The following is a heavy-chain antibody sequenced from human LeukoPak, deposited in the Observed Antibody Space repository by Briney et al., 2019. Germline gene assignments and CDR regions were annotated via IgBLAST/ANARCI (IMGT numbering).Heavy chain of an antibody. J-gene: IGHJ4*02. D-gene: IGHD4-17*01. V-gene: IGHV4-30-2*01. CDR2: IYHSGST. CDR3: ARVDYGDDLNFDY. Sequence: SETLSLTCAVSGGSISSGGYSWSWIRQPPGKGPEWIGYIYHSGSTYYNPSLKSRVTISVDRSKNQFSLKLSSVTAADTAVYYCARVDYGDDLNFDYWGQGTLVTVSS. CDR1: GGSISSGGYS.